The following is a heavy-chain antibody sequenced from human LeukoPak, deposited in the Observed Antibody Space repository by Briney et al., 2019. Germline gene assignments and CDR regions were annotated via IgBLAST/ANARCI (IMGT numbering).Heavy chain of an antibody. CDR3: ARDIREVGATVYFDY. CDR2: IHNGVEP. J-gene: IGHJ4*02. V-gene: IGHV4-59*01. D-gene: IGHD1-26*01. CDR1: GGSFRTYD. Sequence: SETLSLTCTVPGGSFRTYDWSWIRQTPGRGLEWLGQIHNGVEPNYNTSLKSRVTSSLDTARNQFSMKLTSVTAAETGVYYCARDIREVGATVYFDYWGEGTLVTVSS.